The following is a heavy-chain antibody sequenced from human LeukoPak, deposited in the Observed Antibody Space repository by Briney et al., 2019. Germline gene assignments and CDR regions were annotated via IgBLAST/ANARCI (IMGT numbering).Heavy chain of an antibody. CDR2: ISYDGSNK. J-gene: IGHJ6*02. V-gene: IGHV3-30*18. CDR3: AKDKDTGNGMDV. CDR1: GSTFSSYG. Sequence: GGSLRLSCAASGSTFSSYGMHWVRQAPGKGLEWVAVISYDGSNKYYADSVKGRFTISRDNSKNTLYLQMNSLRAEDTAVYYCAKDKDTGNGMDVWGQGTTVTVSS. D-gene: IGHD5-18*01.